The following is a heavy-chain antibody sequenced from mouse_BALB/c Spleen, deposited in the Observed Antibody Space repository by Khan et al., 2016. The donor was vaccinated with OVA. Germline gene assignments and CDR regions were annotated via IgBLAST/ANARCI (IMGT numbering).Heavy chain of an antibody. CDR2: ILPGSNST. V-gene: IGHV1-9*01. CDR3: ARGNYFGSTSWFFY. J-gene: IGHJ3*01. D-gene: IGHD1-1*01. CDR1: GYTFSSYW. Sequence: QVQLKESGAELMKPGASVKISCKATGYTFSSYWIEWVKQRPGHGLEWIGAILPGSNSTNYNERFKGKATITADTSSNTAYMQLSSLTSEDSALYYCARGNYFGSTSWFFYRGPGTLVPVPA.